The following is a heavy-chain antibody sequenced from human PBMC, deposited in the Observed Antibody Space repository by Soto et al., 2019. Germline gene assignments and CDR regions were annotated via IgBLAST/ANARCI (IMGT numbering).Heavy chain of an antibody. Sequence: QVQLVQSGAEVKKPGASVKVSCKASGYSFTSYGISWVRQAPGQGLEWMGWISAYNGNRKYAQKFQGRVTMTTDTSTSTAYMELRSVRYDDTAVYYCARDLGGFPDYWGQGTLVTVSS. CDR1: GYSFTSYG. CDR2: ISAYNGNR. D-gene: IGHD5-12*01. V-gene: IGHV1-18*01. CDR3: ARDLGGFPDY. J-gene: IGHJ4*02.